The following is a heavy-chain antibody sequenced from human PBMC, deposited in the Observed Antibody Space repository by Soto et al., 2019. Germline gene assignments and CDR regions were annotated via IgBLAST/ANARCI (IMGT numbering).Heavy chain of an antibody. CDR2: IRGSGGST. CDR3: AKDRSVATTHFHYGMDV. D-gene: IGHD5-12*01. Sequence: VGSLRLSFAASGFTFSSYAMSWVRQAPGKGLEWVSAIRGSGGSTYYADSVKVLFTISRDNSKNTLYLQMNSLRAEDTAVYYCAKDRSVATTHFHYGMDVWAQGTTVTVSS. CDR1: GFTFSSYA. V-gene: IGHV3-23*01. J-gene: IGHJ6*02.